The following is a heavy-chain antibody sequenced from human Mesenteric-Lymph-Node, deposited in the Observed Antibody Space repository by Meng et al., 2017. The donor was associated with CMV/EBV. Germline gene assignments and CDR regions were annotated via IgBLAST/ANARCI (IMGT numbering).Heavy chain of an antibody. J-gene: IGHJ4*02. V-gene: IGHV3-7*01. Sequence: GGSLRLSCAASGFTFSSYAMHWVRQTPGKGLEWVANIKQDGSDKYYLDSVKGRFTISRDNAKNSLYLQLNSLRAEDTAVYYCVRDRGYFDYGGQGTLVTVSS. CDR3: VRDRGYFDY. CDR2: IKQDGSDK. CDR1: GFTFSSYA.